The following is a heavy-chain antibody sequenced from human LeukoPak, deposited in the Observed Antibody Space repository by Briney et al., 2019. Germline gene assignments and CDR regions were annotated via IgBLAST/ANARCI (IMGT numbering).Heavy chain of an antibody. V-gene: IGHV4-59*01. CDR3: ARQPNGAAARPWWFDP. Sequence: PSETLSLTCTVSGGSISRYYWSWIRQPPGKGLEWIGYFYYSGSTNYNPSLKSRVTISVDTSKNQFFLRLSSVTAADTAVYYCARQPNGAAARPWWFDPWGQGTLVTVSS. J-gene: IGHJ5*02. CDR2: FYYSGST. D-gene: IGHD6-6*01. CDR1: GGSISRYY.